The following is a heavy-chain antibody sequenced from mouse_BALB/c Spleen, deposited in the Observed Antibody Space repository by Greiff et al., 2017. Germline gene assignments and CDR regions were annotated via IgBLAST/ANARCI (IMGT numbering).Heavy chain of an antibody. V-gene: IGHV5-12-1*01. D-gene: IGHD1-1*01. CDR1: GFAFSSYD. CDR3: ARDTTVVDGFAY. J-gene: IGHJ3*01. Sequence: EVQLVESGGGLVKPGGSLKLSCAASGFAFSSYDMSWVRQTPEKRLEWVAYISSGGGSTYYPDTVKGRFTISRDNAKNTLYLQMSSLKSEDTAMYYCARDTTVVDGFAYWGQGTLVTVSA. CDR2: ISSGGGST.